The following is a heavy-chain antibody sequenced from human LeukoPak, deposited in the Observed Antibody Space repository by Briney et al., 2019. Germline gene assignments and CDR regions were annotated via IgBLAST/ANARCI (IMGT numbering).Heavy chain of an antibody. V-gene: IGHV1-8*01. J-gene: IGHJ4*02. Sequence: ASVKVSCKASGYTFSNFDINWVRQAPGQGPEWMGWMNPVTGNAGSAQKFQGRVTFTRDMSISTAYMELSSLTFDDTAFYYCARAPMGTASLYWGQGTLITVSS. D-gene: IGHD1/OR15-1a*01. CDR1: GYTFSNFD. CDR2: MNPVTGNA. CDR3: ARAPMGTASLY.